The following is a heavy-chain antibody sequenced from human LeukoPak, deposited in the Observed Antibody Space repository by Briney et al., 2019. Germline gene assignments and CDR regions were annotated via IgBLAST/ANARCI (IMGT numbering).Heavy chain of an antibody. Sequence: PGGSLRLSCAASGFTVSSNYMSWVRQAPGKGLEWVGRIKSKTDGGTTDYAAPVKGRFTISRDDSKNTLYLQMNSLKTEDTAVYYCTTVVLADSGYDLVLSENDYWGQGTLVTVSS. J-gene: IGHJ4*02. CDR3: TTVVLADSGYDLVLSENDY. CDR2: IKSKTDGGTT. CDR1: GFTVSSNY. V-gene: IGHV3-15*01. D-gene: IGHD5-12*01.